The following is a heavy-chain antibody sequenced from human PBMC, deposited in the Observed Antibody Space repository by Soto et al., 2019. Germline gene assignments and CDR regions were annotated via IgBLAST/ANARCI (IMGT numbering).Heavy chain of an antibody. D-gene: IGHD2-2*01. V-gene: IGHV1-18*01. CDR2: ISAYNGNT. CDR1: GYTFTSYG. CDR3: ARVCPHYASCYDGGIHWFDP. J-gene: IGHJ5*02. Sequence: ASVKVSCKASGYTFTSYGISWVRQAPGQGIEWMGWISAYNGNTNYAQKLQGRVTMTTDTSKNQFSLKLSSVTAADTAVYYCARVCPHYASCYDGGIHWFDPWGQGTLVTVSS.